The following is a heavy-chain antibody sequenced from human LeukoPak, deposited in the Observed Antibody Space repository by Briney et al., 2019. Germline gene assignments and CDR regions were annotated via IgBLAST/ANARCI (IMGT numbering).Heavy chain of an antibody. CDR1: GGSISSGGYY. CDR2: IYHSGST. D-gene: IGHD2-2*01. V-gene: IGHV4-30-2*01. J-gene: IGHJ3*02. Sequence: SETLSLTCTVSGGSISSGGYYWSWIRQPPGKGLEWIGYIYHSGSTYYNPSLKSRVTISVDRSKNQFSLKLSSVTAADTAVYYCARVGIKGYCSSTSCPDAFDIWGQGTMVTVSS. CDR3: ARVGIKGYCSSTSCPDAFDI.